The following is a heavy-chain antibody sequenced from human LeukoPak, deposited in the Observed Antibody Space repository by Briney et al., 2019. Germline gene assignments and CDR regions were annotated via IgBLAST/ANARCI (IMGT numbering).Heavy chain of an antibody. CDR1: GYTFTNHD. V-gene: IGHV1-8*01. J-gene: IGHJ4*02. CDR3: ATRIVATIWDDY. CDR2: MNPKSGNT. Sequence: GASVKVSCKASGYTFTNHDINWVRQATGQGLEWMGWMNPKSGNTGYAQKFQGRVTMTRNTSISTAYMELSSLRSEDTAVYYCATRIVATIWDDYWGQGTLVTVSS. D-gene: IGHD5-12*01.